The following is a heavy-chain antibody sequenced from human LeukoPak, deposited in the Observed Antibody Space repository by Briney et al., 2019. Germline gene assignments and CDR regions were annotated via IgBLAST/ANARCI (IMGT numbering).Heavy chain of an antibody. Sequence: GSLRLSCEGSGFPFGSYVMSWIRQPPGKGLEWIGEINHSGSTNYNPSLKSRVTISVDTSKNQFSLKLSSVTAADTAVYYCAREFGEFEIDYWGQGTLVTVSS. CDR3: AREFGEFEIDY. V-gene: IGHV4-34*01. D-gene: IGHD3-10*01. CDR2: INHSGST. CDR1: GFPFGSYV. J-gene: IGHJ4*02.